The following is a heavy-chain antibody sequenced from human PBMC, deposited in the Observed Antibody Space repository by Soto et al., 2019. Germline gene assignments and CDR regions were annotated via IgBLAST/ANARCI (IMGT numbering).Heavy chain of an antibody. Sequence: EVQLLESGGGLVQPGGSLRLSCAASGFTFSSYAMSWVRQAPGKGLEWVSAISGSGGSTYYADSVKGRFTISRDNSKNTLYLQMNSLRAEDTAVYYCAKDFDCSGGSCYPEDRFDYWGQGTLVTVSS. J-gene: IGHJ4*02. CDR2: ISGSGGST. V-gene: IGHV3-23*01. CDR1: GFTFSSYA. D-gene: IGHD2-15*01. CDR3: AKDFDCSGGSCYPEDRFDY.